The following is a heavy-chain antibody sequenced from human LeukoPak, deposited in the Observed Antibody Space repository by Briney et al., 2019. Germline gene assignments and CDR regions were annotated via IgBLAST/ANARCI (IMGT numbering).Heavy chain of an antibody. V-gene: IGHV4-38-2*02. D-gene: IGHD2-15*01. Sequence: SETLSLTCTVSGYSISSGYYWGWIRQPPGKGLEWIGSIYHSGSTYYNPSLKSRVTISVDTSKNQFSLKLSSVTAADTAVYYCARVWEDIVVVVAATPLGPLDYWGQGTLVTVSS. CDR1: GYSISSGYY. CDR3: ARVWEDIVVVVAATPLGPLDY. CDR2: IYHSGST. J-gene: IGHJ4*02.